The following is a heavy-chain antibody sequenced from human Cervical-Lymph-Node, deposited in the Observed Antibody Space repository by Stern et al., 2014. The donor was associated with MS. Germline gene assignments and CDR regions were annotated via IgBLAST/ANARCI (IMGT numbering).Heavy chain of an antibody. Sequence: VQLEESGPGLVKPSETLSLICSVSGGSISMYYWNWIRQPAGKGLEWIGRIHSTGSTNYNPSLKSRVTMSVDTSKSQLSLKLPSVTAADTAVYYCARGRPRTVTYFYHYYGMDVWGQGTTVTVSS. J-gene: IGHJ6*02. CDR3: ARGRPRTVTYFYHYYGMDV. CDR1: GGSISMYY. D-gene: IGHD1-1*01. CDR2: IHSTGST. V-gene: IGHV4-4*07.